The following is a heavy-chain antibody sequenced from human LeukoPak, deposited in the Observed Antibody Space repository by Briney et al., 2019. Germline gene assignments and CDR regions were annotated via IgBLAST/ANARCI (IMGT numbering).Heavy chain of an antibody. Sequence: GASVKVSCKASGGTFSSYAISWVRQAPGQGLEWMGRIIPIFGTANYAQKFQGRVTITTDESTSTAYMELSSLRSEDTAVYYCARTPAPRNYYFDYWGQGTLVTVSS. D-gene: IGHD1-14*01. CDR3: ARTPAPRNYYFDY. CDR2: IIPIFGTA. CDR1: GGTFSSYA. V-gene: IGHV1-69*05. J-gene: IGHJ4*02.